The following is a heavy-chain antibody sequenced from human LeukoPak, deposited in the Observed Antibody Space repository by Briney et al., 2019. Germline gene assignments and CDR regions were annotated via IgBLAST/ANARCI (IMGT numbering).Heavy chain of an antibody. CDR1: GVSLSSYY. V-gene: IGHV4-4*07. CDR3: ASDCSSSRCYDY. D-gene: IGHD2-2*01. Sequence: SETLSLTCSVSGVSLSSYYWSWIRQPAGKELEWIGRIHNSGSTNYNPSLTSRVTMSLDTSNNQFSLNLTSVTAADTAIYYCASDCSSSRCYDYWGQGILVTVSS. J-gene: IGHJ4*02. CDR2: IHNSGST.